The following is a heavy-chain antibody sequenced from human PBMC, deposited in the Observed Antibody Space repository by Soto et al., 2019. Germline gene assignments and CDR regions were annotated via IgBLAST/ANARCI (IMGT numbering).Heavy chain of an antibody. CDR3: ARSGRFFELLLYLDS. J-gene: IGHJ4*02. CDR1: GDSIDNYD. V-gene: IGHV4-59*01. Sequence: PSETLSLTGTVSGDSIDNYDCSWIRQSPWKGLEWIGYIYYSGSTTYNPSLKSRVTISVDRAKNQFSLRLRSVTAADTDVYYCARSGRFFELLLYLDSWGQGALVTVSS. CDR2: IYYSGST. D-gene: IGHD3-3*01.